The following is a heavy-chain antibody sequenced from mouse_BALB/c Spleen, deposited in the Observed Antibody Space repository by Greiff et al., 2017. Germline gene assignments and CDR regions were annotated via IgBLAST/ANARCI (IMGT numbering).Heavy chain of an antibody. Sequence: EVQLQESGPGLVKPSQSLSLTCSVTGYSITSGYYWNWIRQFPGNKLEWMGYISYDGSNNYNPSLKNRISITRDTSKNQFFLKLNSVTTEDTATYYCATDYYGSSYWGQGTTLTVSS. CDR1: GYSITSGYY. V-gene: IGHV3-6*02. D-gene: IGHD1-1*01. CDR3: ATDYYGSSY. J-gene: IGHJ2*01. CDR2: ISYDGSN.